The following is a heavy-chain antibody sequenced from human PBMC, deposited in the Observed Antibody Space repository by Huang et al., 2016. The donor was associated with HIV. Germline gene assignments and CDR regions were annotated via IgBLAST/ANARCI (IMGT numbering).Heavy chain of an antibody. J-gene: IGHJ3*02. CDR1: GGTFTGYF. CDR3: VRCPGYYFEPSRYFDAFDI. V-gene: IGHV4-34*02. D-gene: IGHD3-22*01. CDR2: IKHIVTT. Sequence: VQLQQWGASLLKPSETLSLTCAVSGGTFTGYFWGWVRQAPGQGVEWIAEIKHIVTTSDNPALKRRVSMSVDVSNNQFSLSLKSGTAADTAVYFCVRCPGYYFEPSRYFDAFDIWGPGTMVTVS.